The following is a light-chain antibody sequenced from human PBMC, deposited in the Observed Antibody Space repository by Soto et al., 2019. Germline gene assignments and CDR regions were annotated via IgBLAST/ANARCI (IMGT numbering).Light chain of an antibody. CDR3: QQYGGSPIT. J-gene: IGKJ5*01. CDR1: HNIITS. CDR2: GAS. Sequence: EIVMTQSPATLSVSPGERATLSCRASHNIITSLAWYQQKPGQAPSLLIYGASTRATGIPARFSGSGSGTDFTLTITRLEPEDFALYYCQQYGGSPITFGLGTRLEIK. V-gene: IGKV3-15*01.